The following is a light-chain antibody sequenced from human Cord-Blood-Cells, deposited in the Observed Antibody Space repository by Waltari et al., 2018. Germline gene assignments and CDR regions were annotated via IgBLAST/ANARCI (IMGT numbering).Light chain of an antibody. J-gene: IGLJ3*02. Sequence: QSVLPQPPSASGTPGQRVILACSQSSSHIGRNYLLRYHQLPVTAPQLLIYRNNQRPSGVPDRFSGSKSGTSASLAISGLRSEDEADYYCAAWDDSLSGWVFGGGTKLTVL. CDR2: RNN. V-gene: IGLV1-47*01. CDR1: SSHIGRNY. CDR3: AAWDDSLSGWV.